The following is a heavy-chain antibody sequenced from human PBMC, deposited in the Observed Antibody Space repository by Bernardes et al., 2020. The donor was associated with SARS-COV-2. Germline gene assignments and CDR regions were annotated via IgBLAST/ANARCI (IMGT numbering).Heavy chain of an antibody. CDR1: GYTFTGYY. D-gene: IGHD3-3*01. Sequence: ASVKVSCKASGYTFTGYYMHWVRQAPGQGLEWMGWITPNSGGTTYAQKFQGRVTMTRDTSISTAYMELSRLRSDDTAVYYCARNRHITIFGVVIPSSGSGMDVWGQGTTVTGS. CDR2: ITPNSGGT. CDR3: ARNRHITIFGVVIPSSGSGMDV. J-gene: IGHJ6*02. V-gene: IGHV1-2*02.